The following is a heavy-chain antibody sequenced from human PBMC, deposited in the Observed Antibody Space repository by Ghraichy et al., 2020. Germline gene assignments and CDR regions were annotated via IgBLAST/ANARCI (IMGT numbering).Heavy chain of an antibody. CDR2: ISAYNDNT. CDR3: ARAHCSGDTCYSLDI. Sequence: ASVKVSCKASGYTFKNFGINWVRQAPGQGLEWMGWISAYNDNTNYAQKLQGRVTMTTDTSTGTAYMEVRSLRSDAPAVYYCARAHCSGDTCYSLDIWGHGTMVTVSS. J-gene: IGHJ3*02. V-gene: IGHV1-18*01. CDR1: GYTFKNFG. D-gene: IGHD2-15*01.